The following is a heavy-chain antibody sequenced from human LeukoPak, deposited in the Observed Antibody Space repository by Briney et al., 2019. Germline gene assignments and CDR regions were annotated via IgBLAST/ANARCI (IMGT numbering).Heavy chain of an antibody. V-gene: IGHV3-33*01. CDR2: VWFDGSHI. J-gene: IGHJ2*01. Sequence: PGGSLRLSCAASGFTFSTYGMHWVRQAPGKGLEWVAAVWFDGSHIYYADSVKGRFTISRDNSKNTLFLQMNSLRAEDTAVYYCARVWRAEQQLVHWYFNLWGRGTLVTVSS. CDR3: ARVWRAEQQLVHWYFNL. D-gene: IGHD6-13*01. CDR1: GFTFSTYG.